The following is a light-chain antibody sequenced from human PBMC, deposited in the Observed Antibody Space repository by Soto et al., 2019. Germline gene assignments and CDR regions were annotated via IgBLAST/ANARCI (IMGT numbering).Light chain of an antibody. CDR3: GADPGGGSHFVLV. CDR1: SCYSKDK. V-gene: IGLV9-49*01. CDR2: VCTGGIVG. J-gene: IGLJ2*01. Sequence: QPVLTQPPSASASLGATVTLTCTRSSCYSKDKLDGHQQRPGKGPRFVMRVCTGGIVGSKGDGIPDRFSVLGSGLNRYLTIKNIQEEDESDSHCGADPGGGSHFVLVFGGGTKLTVL.